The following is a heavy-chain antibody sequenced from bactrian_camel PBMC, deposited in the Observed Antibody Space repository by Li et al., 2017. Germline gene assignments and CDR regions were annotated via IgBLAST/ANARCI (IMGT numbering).Heavy chain of an antibody. Sequence: HVQLVESGGGTVQAGGSLKLSCVTSVSISNRCTMGWYRRLAPGRERELVSGIENSGTTHYADSVKGRFTISQDKVKNTVYLQMNSLQPADTAVYYCAAGTLLHAVSWFNPGRYDYWGQGTQVTVS. V-gene: IGHV3S53*01. CDR3: AAGTLLHAVSWFNPGRYDY. CDR1: VSISNRCT. J-gene: IGHJ4*01. CDR2: IENSGTT. D-gene: IGHD7*01.